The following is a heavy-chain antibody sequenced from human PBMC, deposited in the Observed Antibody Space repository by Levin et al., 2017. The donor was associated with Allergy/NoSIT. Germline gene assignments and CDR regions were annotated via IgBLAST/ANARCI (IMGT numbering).Heavy chain of an antibody. J-gene: IGHJ6*02. CDR2: ISSSSSYI. CDR3: ARVQSLGRPAMEDYYYGMDV. Sequence: PGGSLRLSCAASGFTFSSYSMNWVRQAPGKGLEWVSSISSSSSYIYYADSVKGRFTISRDNAKNSLYLQMNSLRAEDTAVYYCARVQSLGRPAMEDYYYGMDVWGQGTTVTVSS. CDR1: GFTFSSYS. D-gene: IGHD5-18*01. V-gene: IGHV3-21*01.